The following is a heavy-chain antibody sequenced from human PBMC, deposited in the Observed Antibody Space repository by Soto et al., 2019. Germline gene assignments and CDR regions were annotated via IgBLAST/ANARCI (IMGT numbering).Heavy chain of an antibody. J-gene: IGHJ4*02. V-gene: IGHV4-39*01. CDR2: IYYSGIT. CDR3: ARHGSN. CDR1: VVSISNSSYY. Sequence: KAAETLSLTCTVPVVSISNSSYYWGWIRRPPGKGLEWIGTIYYSGITYYNPSLKSRVTISVDTSKNQFSLKLTSVTAADTAVYYCARHGSNWGQGTLVTVSS.